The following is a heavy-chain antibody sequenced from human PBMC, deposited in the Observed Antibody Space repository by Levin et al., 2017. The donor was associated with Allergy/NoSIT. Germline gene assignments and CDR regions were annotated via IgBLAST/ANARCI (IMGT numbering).Heavy chain of an antibody. V-gene: IGHV3-66*01. D-gene: IGHD5-24*01. CDR2: IFGGGQT. J-gene: IGHJ4*02. CDR1: GFTVRTNY. CDR3: ARDLDGYTGY. Sequence: HPGGSLRLSCAASGFTVRTNYMSWVRQAPGKGLEWVSVIFGGGQTYYADSVKGRFTISRDISKNTVYLQMNSLRAEDTGVYYCARDLDGYTGYWGQGTLVIVSS.